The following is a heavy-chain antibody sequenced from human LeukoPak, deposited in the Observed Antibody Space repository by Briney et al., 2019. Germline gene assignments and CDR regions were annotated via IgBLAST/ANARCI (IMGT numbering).Heavy chain of an antibody. D-gene: IGHD5-18*01. CDR1: GFTFNNYW. CDR3: ARDHSENYLEY. Sequence: GGSLRLSCTASGFTFNNYWMSWVRQAPGKGLEWVANIKRDGSEQWYVDSVKGRFIISRDNAKNSVYLQMNSLRADDTAIHYCARDHSENYLEYWGQGTLVTVSS. V-gene: IGHV3-7*01. CDR2: IKRDGSEQ. J-gene: IGHJ4*02.